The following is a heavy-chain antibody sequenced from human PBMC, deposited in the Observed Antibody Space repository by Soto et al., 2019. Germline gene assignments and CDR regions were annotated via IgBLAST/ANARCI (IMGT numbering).Heavy chain of an antibody. V-gene: IGHV3-11*01. J-gene: IGHJ4*02. CDR1: GFTFSDYY. CDR3: ARDQTFCSSNSCYLGY. Sequence: PGGSLRLSCAASGFTFSDYYMSWLRQAPGKGLEWVSYISSSGRIIYYADSVKGRFTISRDNARNSLYLQMNSLRAEDTAVYYCARDQTFCSSNSCYLGYWGQGTLVTVSS. D-gene: IGHD2-2*01. CDR2: ISSSGRII.